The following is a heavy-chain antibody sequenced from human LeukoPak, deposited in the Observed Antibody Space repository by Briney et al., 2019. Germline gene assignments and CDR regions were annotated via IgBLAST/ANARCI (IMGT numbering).Heavy chain of an antibody. CDR2: IYYSGST. CDR3: ARGGYYYDSSGYYGFDY. J-gene: IGHJ4*02. Sequence: SETLSLTCSVSGDSISTSSYYWGWIRQPPGKGLEWIGYIYYSGSTNYNPSLKSRVTISVDTSKNQFSLKLSSVTAADTAVYYCARGGYYYDSSGYYGFDYWGQGTLVTVSS. D-gene: IGHD3-22*01. V-gene: IGHV4-61*05. CDR1: GDSISTSSYY.